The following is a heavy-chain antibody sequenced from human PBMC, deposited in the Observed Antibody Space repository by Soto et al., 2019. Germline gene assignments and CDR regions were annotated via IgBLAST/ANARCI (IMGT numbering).Heavy chain of an antibody. Sequence: EVQLVQSGAEVKEPGESLKISCEASGYIFTNYWIGWVRQMPGKGLEWMGIIYGGDSETRYSPSFQGQVTMSAIKSIRTAYLQWNTLKASDTALYYCARVGGDGYKPYYHFPVGVWGQGTTVTVSS. CDR1: GYIFTNYW. J-gene: IGHJ6*02. CDR2: IYGGDSET. D-gene: IGHD3-16*01. V-gene: IGHV5-51*01. CDR3: ARVGGDGYKPYYHFPVGV.